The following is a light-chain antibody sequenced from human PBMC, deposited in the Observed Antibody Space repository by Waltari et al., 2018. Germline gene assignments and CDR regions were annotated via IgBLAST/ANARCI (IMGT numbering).Light chain of an antibody. J-gene: IGKJ1*01. CDR3: HHYGQQYGSSPGT. CDR1: QRVSSRK. Sequence: DIVLTQSPGTLSLSPGEIATLSCRARQRVSSRKLAWYQQEPGQAPRLLIYGASSRATGIPDRFSGSGSGTDFTLTISRLEPEDFALYYCHHYGQQYGSSPGTFGQGTKVEIK. V-gene: IGKV3-20*01. CDR2: GAS.